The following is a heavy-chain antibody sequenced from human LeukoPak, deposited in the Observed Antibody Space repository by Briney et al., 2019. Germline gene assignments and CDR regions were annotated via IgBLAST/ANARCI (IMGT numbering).Heavy chain of an antibody. D-gene: IGHD5-12*01. CDR2: MNPNSGNT. CDR3: ASRPSGYSGYDFTET. J-gene: IGHJ5*02. CDR1: GYNFFTYG. Sequence: ASVKVSCKASGYNFFTYGITWVRQATGQGLEWMGWMNPNSGNTGYAQKFQGRVTMTRNTSISTAYMELSSLRSEDTAVYYCASRPSGYSGYDFTETWGQGTLVTVSS. V-gene: IGHV1-8*02.